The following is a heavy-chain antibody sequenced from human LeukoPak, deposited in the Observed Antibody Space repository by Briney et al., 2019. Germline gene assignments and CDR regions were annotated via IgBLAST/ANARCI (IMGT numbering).Heavy chain of an antibody. CDR2: ISYDGSNK. J-gene: IGHJ3*02. CDR1: GFTFSSHA. D-gene: IGHD2-2*01. Sequence: PGRSLRLSCAASGFTFSSHAMLWVRQAPGKGLEWVAVISYDGSNKYYADSVKGRFTISRDNSKNTLYLQMNSLRAEDTAVYYCARVACSSTSCGYVAFDIWGQGTMVTVSS. CDR3: ARVACSSTSCGYVAFDI. V-gene: IGHV3-30*04.